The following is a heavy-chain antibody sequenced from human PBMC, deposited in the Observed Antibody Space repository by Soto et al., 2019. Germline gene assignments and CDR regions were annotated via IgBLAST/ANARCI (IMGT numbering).Heavy chain of an antibody. CDR3: ARDRYSSSKVWFDP. CDR2: IYYSGST. CDR1: GGSISSYY. J-gene: IGHJ5*02. Sequence: SLTCTVSGGSISSYYWSWIRQPPGKGLEWIGYIYYSGSTNYNPSLKSRVTISVDTSKNQFSLKLSSVTAADTAVYYCARDRYSSSKVWFDPWGQGTLVTVSS. D-gene: IGHD6-6*01. V-gene: IGHV4-59*01.